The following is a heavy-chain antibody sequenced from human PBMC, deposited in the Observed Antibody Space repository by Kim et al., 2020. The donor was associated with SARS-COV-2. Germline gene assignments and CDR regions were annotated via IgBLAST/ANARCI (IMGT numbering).Heavy chain of an antibody. Sequence: ASVKVSCKASGYSFTGYYFHWVRQAPGQGLEWMGWINPKTGDTKSAQKFQGRATMTRDTSVSTAYMELSSLKSDDTAVYYCARAHNYYYYGLDVWGQGTTVTVSS. CDR2: INPKTGDT. V-gene: IGHV1-2*02. CDR1: GYSFTGYY. J-gene: IGHJ6*02. CDR3: ARAHNYYYYGLDV.